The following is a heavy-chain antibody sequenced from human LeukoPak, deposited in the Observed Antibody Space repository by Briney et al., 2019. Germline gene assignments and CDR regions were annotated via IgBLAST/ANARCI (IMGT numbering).Heavy chain of an antibody. CDR3: AGGHISGSAVRWFGP. CDR1: GGSISSGSYY. D-gene: IGHD5-18*01. Sequence: PSETLSLTCTVSGGSISSGSYYWSWIRQPAGKGLEWIGESNHSGSTNYNPSLESRVTISVDTSKNQFSLRLSSVTAADTAVYYCAGGHISGSAVRWFGPWGQGTRVTVSS. J-gene: IGHJ5*02. CDR2: SNHSGST. V-gene: IGHV4-61*10.